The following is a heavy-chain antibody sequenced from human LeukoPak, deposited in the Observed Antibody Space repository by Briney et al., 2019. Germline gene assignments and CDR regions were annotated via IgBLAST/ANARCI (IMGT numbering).Heavy chain of an antibody. CDR2: IYTSGST. CDR1: GGSISSYY. J-gene: IGHJ6*03. Sequence: SATLSLTCTVAGGSISSYYWSWIRQPAGKGLEWIGRIYTSGSTIYNPSLKSRVTMSVDTSKNQFSLKLSSVTAADTAVYYCARGRYESTRLSAYYYYYMDVWGKGTTVTVSS. CDR3: ARGRYESTRLSAYYYYYMDV. V-gene: IGHV4-4*07. D-gene: IGHD1-14*01.